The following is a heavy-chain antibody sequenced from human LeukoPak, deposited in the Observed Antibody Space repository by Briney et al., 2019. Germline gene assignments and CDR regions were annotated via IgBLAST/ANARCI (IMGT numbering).Heavy chain of an antibody. CDR2: IYYSGST. J-gene: IGHJ6*03. Sequence: SETLSLTCTVSGGSISSYYWSWIRQPPGKGLEWIGYIYYSGSTNYNPSLKSRVTISVDTSKNQFSLKLSSVTAADTAVYYCARADYMDVWGKGTTVTASS. V-gene: IGHV4-59*01. CDR1: GGSISSYY. CDR3: ARADYMDV.